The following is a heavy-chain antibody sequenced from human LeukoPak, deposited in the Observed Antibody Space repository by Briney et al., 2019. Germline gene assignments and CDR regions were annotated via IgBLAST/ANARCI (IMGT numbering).Heavy chain of an antibody. V-gene: IGHV3-23*01. CDR1: GFTFSTYG. Sequence: PGGSLRLSCEASGFTFSTYGMSWVRQAPGKGLEWVSAISGSGGSTYYADSVKGRFTISRDNSKNTLYLQMNSLRAEDTAVYYCAKSSARSSSSWLVYWGQGTLVTVSS. J-gene: IGHJ4*02. D-gene: IGHD6-6*01. CDR3: AKSSARSSSSWLVY. CDR2: ISGSGGST.